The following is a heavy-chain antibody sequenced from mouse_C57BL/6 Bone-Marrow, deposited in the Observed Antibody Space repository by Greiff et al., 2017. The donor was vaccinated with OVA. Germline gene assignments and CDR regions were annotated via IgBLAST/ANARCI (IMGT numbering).Heavy chain of an antibody. V-gene: IGHV5-6*01. J-gene: IGHJ1*03. D-gene: IGHD1-1*01. Sequence: VQVVESGGDLVKPGGSLKLSCAASGFTFSSYGMSWVRQTPDKRLEWVATISSGGSYTYYPDSVKGRFTISRDNAKNTLYLQMSSLKSEDTAMYYCARHTVYYYGSSYEWYFDVWGTGTTVTVSS. CDR3: ARHTVYYYGSSYEWYFDV. CDR1: GFTFSSYG. CDR2: ISSGGSYT.